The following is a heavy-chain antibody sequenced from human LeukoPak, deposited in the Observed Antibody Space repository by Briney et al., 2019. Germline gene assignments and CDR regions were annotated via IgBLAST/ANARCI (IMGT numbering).Heavy chain of an antibody. Sequence: SVKVSCKASGYTFTGYYMHWVRQAPGQGLEWMGGIIPIFGTANYAQKFQGRVTITADESTSTAYMELSSLRSEDTAVYYYARGNYDSSGHVIDYWGQGTLVTVSS. CDR1: GYTFTGYY. CDR3: ARGNYDSSGHVIDY. J-gene: IGHJ4*02. D-gene: IGHD3-22*01. CDR2: IIPIFGTA. V-gene: IGHV1-69*13.